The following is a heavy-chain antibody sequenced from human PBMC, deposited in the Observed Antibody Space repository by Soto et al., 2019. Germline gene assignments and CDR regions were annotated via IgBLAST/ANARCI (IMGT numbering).Heavy chain of an antibody. D-gene: IGHD1-26*01. CDR1: GGSIYTYS. Sequence: PSETLSLTCTVSGGSIYTYSWTWIRQPAGKGLEWIGHIYSSGSANYTPSLKSRVSMSVDTSKNQFSLKLNSVTAADTAVYYCATIVGANDYWGQGTLVTVSS. CDR2: IYSSGSA. J-gene: IGHJ4*02. V-gene: IGHV4-4*07. CDR3: ATIVGANDY.